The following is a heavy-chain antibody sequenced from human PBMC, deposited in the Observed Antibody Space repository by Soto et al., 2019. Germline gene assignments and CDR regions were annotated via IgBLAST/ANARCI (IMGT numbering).Heavy chain of an antibody. J-gene: IGHJ4*02. CDR1: GGSVSSNSYS. V-gene: IGHV4-39*07. D-gene: IGHD5-18*01. CDR3: ARGRIQLWYPFDY. CDR2: IYSTENT. Sequence: PSETLSLTCTVSGGSVSSNSYSWGWIRQSPGKGLEWIGIIYSTENTYYHPSLLSRVTISADTSMNEFSLRLSSVTAADTAVYYCARGRIQLWYPFDYWGQGTLVTVSS.